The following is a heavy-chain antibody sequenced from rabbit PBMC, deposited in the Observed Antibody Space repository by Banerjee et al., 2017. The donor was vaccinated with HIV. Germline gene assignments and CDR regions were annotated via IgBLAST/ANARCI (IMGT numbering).Heavy chain of an antibody. J-gene: IGHJ4*01. D-gene: IGHD6-1*01. CDR3: ARAAGYSYGYPDYVGADSAFNL. CDR2: IYAGSSGST. CDR1: GFSFSSSYY. V-gene: IGHV1S40*01. Sequence: QSLEESGGDLVKPGASLTLTCTASGFSFSSSYYMCWVRQAPGKGLEWIGCIYAGSSGSTYYASWAKGRFTISKTSSTTVTLQMTSLTAADTATYFCARAAGYSYGYPDYVGADSAFNLWGQGTLVTVS.